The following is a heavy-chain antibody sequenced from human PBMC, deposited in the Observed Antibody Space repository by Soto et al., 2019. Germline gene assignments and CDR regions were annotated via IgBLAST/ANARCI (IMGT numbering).Heavy chain of an antibody. D-gene: IGHD1-1*01. J-gene: IGHJ5*02. Sequence: SETLSLTCTVSGASISGFYWCWIRKSAGKGLEWIGRIYATGTTDYNPSLKSRVMMSVDTSKKQFSLKLRSVTAADTAVYYCVRDGTQNLRDWFDPWGQAIPVTVSS. CDR2: IYATGTT. CDR1: GASISGFY. V-gene: IGHV4-4*07. CDR3: VRDGTQNLRDWFDP.